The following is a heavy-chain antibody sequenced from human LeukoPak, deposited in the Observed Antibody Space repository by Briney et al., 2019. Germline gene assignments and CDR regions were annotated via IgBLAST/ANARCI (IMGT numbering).Heavy chain of an antibody. Sequence: ASVKVSCKASGYTFTSYDINWVRQATGQGLEWMGWMNPNSGNTGYAQKFQGRVTMTRNTSISTAYMELSSLRSEDTAVYYCARGGYSSGWYYDYYYGMDVWGQGTTATVSS. D-gene: IGHD6-19*01. CDR3: ARGGYSSGWYYDYYYGMDV. CDR1: GYTFTSYD. V-gene: IGHV1-8*01. CDR2: MNPNSGNT. J-gene: IGHJ6*02.